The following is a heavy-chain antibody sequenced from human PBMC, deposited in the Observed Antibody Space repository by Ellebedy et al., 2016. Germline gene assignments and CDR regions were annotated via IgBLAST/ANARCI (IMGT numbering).Heavy chain of an antibody. Sequence: SETLSLTXTVSGGSVSSDGYYWSWIRQHPGKGLEWIGYIHYSGSTYYNPSLKSRLTMSVDTSKNQFSLNLSSVTAADTAVYYCARGEYSSSTHWFDPWGQGTLVTVSS. CDR2: IHYSGST. V-gene: IGHV4-31*03. CDR1: GGSVSSDGYY. CDR3: ARGEYSSSTHWFDP. J-gene: IGHJ5*02. D-gene: IGHD6-6*01.